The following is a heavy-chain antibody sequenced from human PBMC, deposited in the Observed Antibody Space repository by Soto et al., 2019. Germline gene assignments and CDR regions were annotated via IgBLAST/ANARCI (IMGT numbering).Heavy chain of an antibody. D-gene: IGHD2-2*01. CDR3: ARGAFVVVPAAKWRLVP. CDR2: INHSGST. J-gene: IGHJ5*02. CDR1: DCRVRGLN. Sequence: SNALSLSSADQDCRVRGLNSYSVRWSKGKGLEWIGEINHSGSTNYNPSLKSRVTISVDTSKNQFSLKLSSVTAADTAVYYCARGAFVVVPAAKWRLVPWG. V-gene: IGHV4-34*01.